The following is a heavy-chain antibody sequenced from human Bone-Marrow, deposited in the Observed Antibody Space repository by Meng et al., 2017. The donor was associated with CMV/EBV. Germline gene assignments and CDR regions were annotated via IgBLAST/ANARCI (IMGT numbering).Heavy chain of an antibody. CDR1: GESFSGYY. Sequence: SETLSLTCAVYGESFSGYYWSWIRQPPGKGLEWIGGINDSGSTNYNPSLKSRVTIPEDKSKNQFSLKLSSVTAADTAVYYCARRPRTGGPFGYWGQGPLVTVYS. CDR3: ARRPRTGGPFGY. D-gene: IGHD1-1*01. J-gene: IGHJ4*02. V-gene: IGHV4-34*01. CDR2: INDSGST.